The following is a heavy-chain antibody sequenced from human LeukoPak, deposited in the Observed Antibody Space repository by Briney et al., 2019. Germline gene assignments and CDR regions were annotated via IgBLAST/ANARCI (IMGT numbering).Heavy chain of an antibody. CDR3: ARAPLDYYYYGMDV. J-gene: IGHJ6*02. V-gene: IGHV4-59*01. Sequence: PSETLSLTCAVYGGSFSGYYWSWIRQPPGKGLEWIGYIYYSGSTNYNPSLKSRVTISVDTSKNQFSLKLSSVTAADTAVYYCARAPLDYYYYGMDVWGQGTTVTVSS. CDR1: GGSFSGYY. D-gene: IGHD6-13*01. CDR2: IYYSGST.